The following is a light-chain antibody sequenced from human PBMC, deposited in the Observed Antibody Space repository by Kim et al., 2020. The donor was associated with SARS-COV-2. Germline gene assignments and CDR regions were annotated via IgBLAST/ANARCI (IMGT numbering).Light chain of an antibody. CDR3: QQYGSSLALT. V-gene: IGKV3-20*01. Sequence: PGERATRSCRASQSVNSNYLAWYQQKPGQAPSLLIYAASSRATGIPDRFSGSGSGTDFTLTISRLEPEDFALFYCQQYGSSLALTFGGGTKVDIK. CDR2: AAS. CDR1: QSVNSNY. J-gene: IGKJ4*01.